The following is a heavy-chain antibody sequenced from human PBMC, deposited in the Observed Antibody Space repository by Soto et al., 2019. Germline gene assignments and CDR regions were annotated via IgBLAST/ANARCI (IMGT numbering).Heavy chain of an antibody. D-gene: IGHD6-13*01. CDR3: ARSLGIAALSNWFDP. J-gene: IGHJ5*02. V-gene: IGHV5-10-1*01. Sequence: GESLKISCKGSGYSFTSYWISWVRQMPGKGLEWMGRIDPSDSYTNYSPSFQGHVTISADKSISTAYLQWSSLKASDTAMYYCARSLGIAALSNWFDPWGQGTLVTVSS. CDR2: IDPSDSYT. CDR1: GYSFTSYW.